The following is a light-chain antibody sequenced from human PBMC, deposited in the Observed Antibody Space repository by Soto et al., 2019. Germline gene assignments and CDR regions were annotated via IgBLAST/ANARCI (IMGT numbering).Light chain of an antibody. CDR3: SSYAGNRIVVV. V-gene: IGLV2-23*02. J-gene: IGLJ3*02. CDR2: EVT. Sequence: QSALTQPASVSGSPGQSITISCTGASSDVGNYNLVSWYQQHPGKPPKLLIYEVTLRPSGVSNRFSGSKSDNTASLTISGLQAEDEADYYCSSYAGNRIVVVFGGGTKVTVL. CDR1: SSDVGNYNL.